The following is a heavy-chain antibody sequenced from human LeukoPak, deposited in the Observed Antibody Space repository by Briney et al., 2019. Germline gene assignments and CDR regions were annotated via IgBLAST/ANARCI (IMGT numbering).Heavy chain of an antibody. J-gene: IGHJ6*03. D-gene: IGHD2-21*01. Sequence: PGGSLRLSCAASGFTFRSYAMSWVRLAPGKGLEWVSAISGSGGSTYYADSVKGRFTISRDNSKNTLYLQMNSLRAEDTSVYYCAKDGVVDYYYYYMDVWGKGTTVTVSS. CDR2: ISGSGGST. V-gene: IGHV3-23*01. CDR3: AKDGVVDYYYYYMDV. CDR1: GFTFRSYA.